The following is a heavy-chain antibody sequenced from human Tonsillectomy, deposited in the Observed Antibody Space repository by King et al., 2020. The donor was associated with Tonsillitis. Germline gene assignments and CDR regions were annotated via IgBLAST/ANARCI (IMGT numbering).Heavy chain of an antibody. J-gene: IGHJ3*02. D-gene: IGHD3-22*01. CDR3: ARVAHYYDSSGYSDAFDI. CDR1: GFTFSSYD. CDR2: IGTVGDR. Sequence: VQLVESGGGLVQPGGSLRLSCAASGFTFSSYDMHWVRQATGKGLEWVSAIGTVGDRYYPGCVKGRFTISRENAKNSLYLQMNSLRAGDTAVYFCARVAHYYDSSGYSDAFDIWGQGTMVTVSS. V-gene: IGHV3-13*04.